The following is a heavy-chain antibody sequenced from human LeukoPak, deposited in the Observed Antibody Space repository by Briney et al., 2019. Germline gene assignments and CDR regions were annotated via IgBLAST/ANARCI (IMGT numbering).Heavy chain of an antibody. J-gene: IGHJ6*03. Sequence: GGSLRLSCAASGFTVSSNYMSWVRQAPGKGLEWVSVIYSGGSTYYADSVKGRFTISRDNSKNTLYLQMNSMRAEDTAAYYCNTAAGDYYYYYYMDVWGKGTTVTVSS. CDR3: NTAAGDYYYYYYMDV. CDR1: GFTVSSNY. D-gene: IGHD6-13*01. V-gene: IGHV3-53*01. CDR2: IYSGGST.